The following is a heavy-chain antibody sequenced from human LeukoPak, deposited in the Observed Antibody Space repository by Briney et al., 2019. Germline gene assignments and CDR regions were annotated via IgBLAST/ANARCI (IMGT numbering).Heavy chain of an antibody. J-gene: IGHJ5*02. CDR2: MNPNSGNT. CDR3: AREEGTMVRGVRPEITLNWFDP. CDR1: GYTFTSYD. D-gene: IGHD3-10*01. V-gene: IGHV1-8*01. Sequence: ASVKVSCKASGYTFTSYDINWVRQATGQGLEWMGWMNPNSGNTGYAQKFQGRVTMTRNTSISTAYMELSSLRSEDTAVYYCAREEGTMVRGVRPEITLNWFDPWGQGTLVTVSS.